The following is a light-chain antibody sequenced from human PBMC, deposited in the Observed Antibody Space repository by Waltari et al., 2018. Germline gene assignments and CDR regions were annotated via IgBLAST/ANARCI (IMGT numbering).Light chain of an antibody. V-gene: IGLV3-19*01. J-gene: IGLJ1*01. CDR3: VSWDSSGTHYI. CDR1: SLKSYY. CDR2: GNI. Sequence: SSGLTQEPALSVALGHTVRMTCQGDSLKSYYVSWYQQKPGQVPVLVIFGNINRPSGIPGRFSGSWSGNTGSLTITGAQVEDEADYYCVSWDSSGTHYIFGAGTRLSVL.